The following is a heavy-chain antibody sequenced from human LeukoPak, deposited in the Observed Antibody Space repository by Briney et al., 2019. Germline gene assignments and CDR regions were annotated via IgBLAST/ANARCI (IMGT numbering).Heavy chain of an antibody. CDR1: GYSFTSYW. Sequence: GESLKISCKGSGYSFTSYWIGWVRQMPGKGLEWMGIIYPGYSDTRYSPSFQGRVTIPADKSISTAYLQWSSLKASDTAMYYCARQGSSGWYFLDYWGQGTLVTVSS. D-gene: IGHD6-19*01. V-gene: IGHV5-51*01. J-gene: IGHJ4*02. CDR2: IYPGYSDT. CDR3: ARQGSSGWYFLDY.